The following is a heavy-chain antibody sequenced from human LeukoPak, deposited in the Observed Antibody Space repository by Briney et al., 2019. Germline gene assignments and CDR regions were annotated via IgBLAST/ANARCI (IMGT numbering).Heavy chain of an antibody. J-gene: IGHJ6*03. D-gene: IGHD3-9*01. CDR2: ITHTRST. CDR1: GGSFSGYY. CDR3: ARGGRVLRYFDWRRGYYYYMDV. V-gene: IGHV4-34*01. Sequence: SETLSLTCAVYGGSFSGYYWSRIRQPPAKGLARLGEITHTRSTNYNPSLKSRVTISVDTSKNQFSLKLSSVTAADTAVYYCARGGRVLRYFDWRRGYYYYMDVWGKGTTVTVSS.